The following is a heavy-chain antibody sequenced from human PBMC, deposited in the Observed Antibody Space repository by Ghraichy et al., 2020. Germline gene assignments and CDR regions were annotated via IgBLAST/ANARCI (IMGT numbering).Heavy chain of an antibody. CDR1: GFTFKTFG. CDR2: IGGETTDI. D-gene: IGHD6-19*01. CDR3: ARVSTGWSEPPLDS. V-gene: IGHV3-21*01. Sequence: LSLTCAASGFTFKTFGLSWVRQAPGKGLEWVALIGGETTDISYADSVKGRFTISRDSARNSVYLQMNGLRGEDTAVYYCARVSTGWSEPPLDSWGQGTLVTVSS. J-gene: IGHJ4*02.